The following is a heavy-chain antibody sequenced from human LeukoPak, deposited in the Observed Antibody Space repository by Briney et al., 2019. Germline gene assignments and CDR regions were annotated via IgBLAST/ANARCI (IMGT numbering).Heavy chain of an antibody. CDR1: GFTFSSYA. CDR3: TTDLIAAAGLTFDY. CDR2: IKSKTDGGTT. Sequence: GGSLKLSCAASGFTFSSYAMSWVRQAPGKGLEWVGRIKSKTDGGTTDYAAPVKGRFTISRDDSKNTLYLQMNSLKTEDTAAYYCTTDLIAAAGLTFDYWGQGTLVTVSS. V-gene: IGHV3-15*01. J-gene: IGHJ4*02. D-gene: IGHD6-13*01.